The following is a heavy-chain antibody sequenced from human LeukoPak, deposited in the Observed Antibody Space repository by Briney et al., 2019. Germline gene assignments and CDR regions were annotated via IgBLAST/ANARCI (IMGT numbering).Heavy chain of an antibody. CDR1: GYTFTSYG. V-gene: IGHV1-18*01. D-gene: IGHD2-21*02. CDR2: ISAYNGNT. Sequence: ASVKVSCKASGYTFTSYGISWVRQAPGQGLEWMGWISAYNGNTNYAQKLQGRVTMTTDTSTSTAYMELRSLGSDDTAVYYCARESYCGGDCYYQTNWFDPWGQGTLVTVSS. CDR3: ARESYCGGDCYYQTNWFDP. J-gene: IGHJ5*02.